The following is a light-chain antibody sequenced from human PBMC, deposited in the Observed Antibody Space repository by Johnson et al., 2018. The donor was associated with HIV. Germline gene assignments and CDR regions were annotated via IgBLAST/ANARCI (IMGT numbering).Light chain of an antibody. Sequence: QSVLTQPPSVSAAPGQKVTISCSGSNSNIGNNYVSWYQQLPGTAPKLLIYENNKRPSGIPDRFSGSKSGTSATLGITGLQTGDEADYYCGTWDSSLSALYGFGTGTKVTVL. CDR3: GTWDSSLSALYG. J-gene: IGLJ1*01. CDR1: NSNIGNNY. CDR2: ENN. V-gene: IGLV1-51*02.